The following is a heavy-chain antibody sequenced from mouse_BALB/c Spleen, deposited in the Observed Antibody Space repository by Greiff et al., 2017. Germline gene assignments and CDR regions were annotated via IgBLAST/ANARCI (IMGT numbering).Heavy chain of an antibody. J-gene: IGHJ2*01. CDR3: ARFDYDGDYFDY. Sequence: VQLKQSGPELVKPGASVKISCKASGYSFTGYFMNWVMQSHGKSLEWIGRINPYNGDTFYNQKFKGKATLTVDKSSSTAHMELRSLASEDSAVYYCARFDYDGDYFDYWGQGTTLTVSS. CDR1: GYSFTGYF. CDR2: INPYNGDT. V-gene: IGHV1-20*02. D-gene: IGHD2-4*01.